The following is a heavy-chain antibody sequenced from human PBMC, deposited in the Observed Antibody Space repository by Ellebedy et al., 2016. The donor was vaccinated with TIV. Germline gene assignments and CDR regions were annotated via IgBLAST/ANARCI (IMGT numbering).Heavy chain of an antibody. J-gene: IGHJ1*01. CDR3: IFKGMSARLY. Sequence: PGGSLRLSCAASGFTFSIYAMGWVRQAPGKGLEWVSTISRNGGGTYYAGSVEGRFTISRDNSKNTLFLQVNSLRAEDTAVYYCIFKGMSARLYWGQGTQVTVSS. CDR2: ISRNGGGT. V-gene: IGHV3-23*01. D-gene: IGHD6-6*01. CDR1: GFTFSIYA.